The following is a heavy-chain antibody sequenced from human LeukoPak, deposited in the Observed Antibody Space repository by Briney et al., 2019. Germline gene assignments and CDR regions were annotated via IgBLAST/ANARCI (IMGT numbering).Heavy chain of an antibody. V-gene: IGHV3-64D*06. CDR2: ISDNGGST. CDR1: GFILRSHA. D-gene: IGHD1-1*01. CDR3: VKDNEAGGSPFDR. Sequence: PGGSLRLSCSASGFILRSHAMHWVRRAPGKGLEYVSRISDNGGSTYYADSVKGRFTISRDNSKNTLYLQMSSLRAVDTAVYYCVKDNEAGGSPFDRWGQGTLVTVSS. J-gene: IGHJ4*02.